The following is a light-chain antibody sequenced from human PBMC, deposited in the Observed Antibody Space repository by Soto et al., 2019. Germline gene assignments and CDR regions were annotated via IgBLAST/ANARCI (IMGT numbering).Light chain of an antibody. CDR3: QQSYSTPLT. J-gene: IGKJ4*01. CDR1: QSILHSSNNKDX. V-gene: IGKV4-1*01. Sequence: DIVMTQSPASLAVSLGERATTNCKSSQSILHSSNNKDXLAWYQQRPGQPPKLLIYWASTRESGVPDRFSGSGSGTDFTLTVSSLQAEDVAVYYCQQSYSTPLTFGGGTKVEL. CDR2: WAS.